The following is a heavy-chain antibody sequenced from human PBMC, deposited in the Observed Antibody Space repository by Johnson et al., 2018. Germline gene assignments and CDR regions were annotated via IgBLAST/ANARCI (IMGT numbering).Heavy chain of an antibody. CDR3: ARDLFRDDSSAQPPNAFDI. J-gene: IGHJ3*02. V-gene: IGHV1-46*01. Sequence: QVQLVESGAEVKKPGASVKVSCKASGYAFTSYYMHWVRQAPGQGLEWMGIINPSGGSTSYAKKFQGRVTMTRDTATRTVYMELSSLRSEDKAVYYCARDLFRDDSSAQPPNAFDIWGQGTMVTVSS. D-gene: IGHD3-22*01. CDR1: GYAFTSYY. CDR2: INPSGGST.